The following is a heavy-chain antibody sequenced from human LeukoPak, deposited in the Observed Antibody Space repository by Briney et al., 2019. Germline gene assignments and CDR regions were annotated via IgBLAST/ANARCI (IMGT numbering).Heavy chain of an antibody. D-gene: IGHD4/OR15-4a*01. V-gene: IGHV3-23*01. CDR3: AKYGAPGWSGYLDY. CDR1: GFTFNNYC. J-gene: IGHJ4*02. Sequence: GGSLRLSCAASGFTFNNYCVTWVRQAPGKALEWVSSISGSGDSTYYADSVKGRFTISRDNSKSTLYLQMNSLRVEDTAIYYCAKYGAPGWSGYLDYWGQGTLVTVSS. CDR2: ISGSGDST.